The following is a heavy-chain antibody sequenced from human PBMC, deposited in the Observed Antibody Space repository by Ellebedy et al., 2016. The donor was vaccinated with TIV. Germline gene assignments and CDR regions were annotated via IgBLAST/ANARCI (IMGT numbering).Heavy chain of an antibody. V-gene: IGHV1-18*01. CDR3: ARIPGALSSIAVAGWYNWFDP. D-gene: IGHD6-19*01. CDR2: ISAYNGNT. CDR1: GYTFTSYG. Sequence: ASVKVSCXASGYTFTSYGISWVRQAPGQGLEWMGWISAYNGNTNYAQKLQGRVTMTTDTSTSTAYMELRSLRSDDTAVYYCARIPGALSSIAVAGWYNWFDPWGQGTLVTVSS. J-gene: IGHJ5*02.